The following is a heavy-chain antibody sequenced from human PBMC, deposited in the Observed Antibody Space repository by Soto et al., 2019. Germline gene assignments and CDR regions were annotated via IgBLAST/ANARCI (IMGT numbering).Heavy chain of an antibody. J-gene: IGHJ4*02. Sequence: LRLSCTASGFSLSRYGLHWVRQAPGKGLQWVAGLWSNGIKTSYTDSVKGRFTISRDTSKNMLYLQMNTLGAEDTAVYYCARDLHYWSLLIDHWGQGTLVPVSS. CDR1: GFSLSRYG. V-gene: IGHV3-33*01. CDR3: ARDLHYWSLLIDH. CDR2: LWSNGIKT. D-gene: IGHD2-8*02.